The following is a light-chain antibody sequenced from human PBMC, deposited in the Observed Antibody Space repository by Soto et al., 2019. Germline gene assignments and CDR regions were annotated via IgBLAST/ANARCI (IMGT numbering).Light chain of an antibody. V-gene: IGLV1-40*01. CDR1: SSNIGAVYD. J-gene: IGLJ2*01. CDR3: QSYDSSLSAVV. Sequence: QSVLTQPPSVSGAPGQRVTISCTGSSSNIGAVYDVHWYQQFPGTAPKLLIFGNSNRPSGVPDRFSGSKSGTSASLAITGLQAEDEADYYCQSYDSSLSAVVFGGGTQLTVL. CDR2: GNS.